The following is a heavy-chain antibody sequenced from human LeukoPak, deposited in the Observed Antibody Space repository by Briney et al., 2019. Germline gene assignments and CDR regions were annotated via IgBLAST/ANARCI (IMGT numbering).Heavy chain of an antibody. CDR2: IYYSGST. CDR3: ARSYYYYYGMDV. CDR1: GGSISSGDYC. J-gene: IGHJ6*02. V-gene: IGHV4-30-4*01. Sequence: SETLSLTCTVSGGSISSGDYCWSWIRQPPGKGLEWIGYIYYSGSTYYNPSLKSRVTISVDTSKNQFSLKLSSVTAADTAVYYCARSYYYYYGMDVWGQGTTVAVSS.